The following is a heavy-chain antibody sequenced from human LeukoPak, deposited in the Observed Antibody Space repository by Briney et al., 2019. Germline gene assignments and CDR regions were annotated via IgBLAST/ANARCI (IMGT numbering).Heavy chain of an antibody. CDR1: GFTFSGSA. V-gene: IGHV3-73*01. CDR2: IRSKANSYAT. CDR3: TSNQNGSGSYYNVHY. Sequence: GGSLRLSCAASGFTFSGSAMHWVRQASGKGLEWVGRIRSKANSYATAYAASVKGGFTISRDDSKNTAYLQMNSLKTEDTAVYYCTSNQNGSGSYYNVHYWGQGTLVTVSS. D-gene: IGHD3-10*01. J-gene: IGHJ4*02.